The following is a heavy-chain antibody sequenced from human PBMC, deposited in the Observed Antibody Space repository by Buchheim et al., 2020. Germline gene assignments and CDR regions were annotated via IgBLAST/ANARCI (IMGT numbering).Heavy chain of an antibody. CDR3: ARVPKHDYMWGSYRYY. CDR1: GFTFSSYW. Sequence: EVQLVESGGGLVQPGGSLRLSCAASGFTFSSYWMSWVRQAPGKGLEWVANIKQDGSEKYYVDSVKGRFTISRANAKNSLYLQMNSLRAEDTAVYYCARVPKHDYMWGSYRYYWGQGTL. CDR2: IKQDGSEK. J-gene: IGHJ4*02. D-gene: IGHD3-16*02. V-gene: IGHV3-7*01.